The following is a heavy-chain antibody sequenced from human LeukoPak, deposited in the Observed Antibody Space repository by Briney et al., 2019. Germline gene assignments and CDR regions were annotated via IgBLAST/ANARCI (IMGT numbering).Heavy chain of an antibody. Sequence: GGSLRLSCAASGFTFSSYAMHWVRQAPGKGLEWVAVISYDGSNKYYADSVKGRFTISRDNSKNTLYLQVNSLRAEDTAVYYCARAGSRANNWFDPWGQGTLVTVSS. V-gene: IGHV3-30-3*01. CDR2: ISYDGSNK. CDR1: GFTFSSYA. CDR3: ARAGSRANNWFDP. J-gene: IGHJ5*02.